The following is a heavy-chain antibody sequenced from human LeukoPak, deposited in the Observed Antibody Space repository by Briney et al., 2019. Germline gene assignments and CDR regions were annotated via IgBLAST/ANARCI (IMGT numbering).Heavy chain of an antibody. Sequence: SQTLSLTCTVSGGSISSGSYYWSWIRQPAGKGLDWIGRIYTSGSTNYNPSLKSRVTISGDTAKNQFSLKLSSVTAADTAVYYCARGGAGIAFYYYYMDVWGKGTTVTVSS. CDR2: IYTSGST. J-gene: IGHJ6*03. CDR3: ARGGAGIAFYYYYMDV. V-gene: IGHV4-61*02. D-gene: IGHD6-13*01. CDR1: GGSISSGSYY.